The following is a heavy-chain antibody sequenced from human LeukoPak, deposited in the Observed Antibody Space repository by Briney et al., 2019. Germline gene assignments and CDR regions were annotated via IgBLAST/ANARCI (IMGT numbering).Heavy chain of an antibody. Sequence: GGSLRLSCAASGFTVNNYYMSWVRQAPGKGLEWVSVIYSGGSINYADSAKGRFTISRDNSKNTLYLRMNSLRAEDTAVYYCARHRGFGDYFFDCWGQGTLVTVSS. CDR1: GFTVNNYY. CDR3: ARHRGFGDYFFDC. V-gene: IGHV3-53*01. D-gene: IGHD4-17*01. J-gene: IGHJ4*02. CDR2: IYSGGSI.